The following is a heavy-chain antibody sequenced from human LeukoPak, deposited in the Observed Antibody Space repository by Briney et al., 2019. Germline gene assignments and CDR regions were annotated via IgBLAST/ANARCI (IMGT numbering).Heavy chain of an antibody. V-gene: IGHV4-39*01. CDR2: IYYSGST. J-gene: IGHJ2*01. D-gene: IGHD2-2*01. CDR3: SASPGGSRRYFDL. Sequence: PSETLSLTCTVSGGSISSSSYYWGWIRQPPGKGLEWIGSIYYSGSTYYNPSLKSRVTISVDTSKNQFSLKLSSVTAADTAVYYCSASPGGSRRYFDLWGRGTLVTVPS. CDR1: GGSISSSSYY.